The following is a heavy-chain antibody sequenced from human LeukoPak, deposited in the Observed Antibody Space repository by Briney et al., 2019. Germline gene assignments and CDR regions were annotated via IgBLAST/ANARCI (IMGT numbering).Heavy chain of an antibody. CDR3: ARDSNSAGDY. V-gene: IGHV3-33*01. D-gene: IGHD3-10*01. Sequence: GGSLGLSCAASGFVFSGYAMHWVRQVPGKGLEWVALIWFDGTEKFYAGSVKGRFTISRDNSRNTVDLQMNSLRVEDTAVYYCARDSNSAGDYWGQGTLVTVSS. CDR1: GFVFSGYA. CDR2: IWFDGTEK. J-gene: IGHJ4*02.